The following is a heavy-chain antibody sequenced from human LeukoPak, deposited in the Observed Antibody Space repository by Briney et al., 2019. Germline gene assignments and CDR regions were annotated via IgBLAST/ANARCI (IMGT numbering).Heavy chain of an antibody. CDR2: ISYDGSNK. Sequence: PGGSLRLSCAASGFTFSSYAMHWVRQAPGKGLEWVAVISYDGSNKYYADSVKGRFTISRDNSKNTLYLQMTSLRAEDTAVYYCARGSIAVAVFSFDYWGQGTLVTVSS. CDR3: ARGSIAVAVFSFDY. CDR1: GFTFSSYA. J-gene: IGHJ4*02. V-gene: IGHV3-30-3*01. D-gene: IGHD6-19*01.